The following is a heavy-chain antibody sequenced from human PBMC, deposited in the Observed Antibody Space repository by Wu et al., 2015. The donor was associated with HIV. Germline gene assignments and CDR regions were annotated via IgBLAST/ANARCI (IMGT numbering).Heavy chain of an antibody. CDR1: GHTFAAYY. V-gene: IGHV1-2*02. D-gene: IGHD5-12*01. CDR2: INPKSGGT. CDR3: ARSHKWLQLRYQGNFDY. J-gene: IGHJ4*02. Sequence: QVQLVQSGADVKEPGASLKVSCKASGHTFAAYYVHWVRQAPGQGLEWMGWINPKSGGTNYAQDFQGRLTMTRDTSITTVYMELKRLTFEDTAMYFCARSHKWLQLRYQGNFDYWGQGTVVTVSS.